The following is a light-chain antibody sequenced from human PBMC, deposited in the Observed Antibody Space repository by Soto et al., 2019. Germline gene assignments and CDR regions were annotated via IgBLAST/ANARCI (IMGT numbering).Light chain of an antibody. CDR3: QQSYSSPWT. J-gene: IGKJ1*01. Sequence: DIQMTQSPSSLSASVGDRVTITCRASQSISDYLNWYQQKPGKAPKLLIYAAYSLQSGVPSRFSGSGSGTDFTLTISSLQPEDFATYYCQQSYSSPWTFGQGTKVESK. CDR2: AAY. V-gene: IGKV1-39*01. CDR1: QSISDY.